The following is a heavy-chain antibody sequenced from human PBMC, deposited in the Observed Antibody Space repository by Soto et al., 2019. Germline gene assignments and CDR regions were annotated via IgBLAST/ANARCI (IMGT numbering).Heavy chain of an antibody. CDR2: IYYSGST. Sequence: PSETLSLTCTVSGGSISSYYWSWIRQPPGKGLEWIGYIYYSGSTNYNPSLKSRVNISVDTSKNQFSLKLSSVTAADTAVYFCASLLYYYDTTGYYFFDYWGQGIPVTVSS. CDR3: ASLLYYYDTTGYYFFDY. CDR1: GGSISSYY. J-gene: IGHJ4*02. D-gene: IGHD3-22*01. V-gene: IGHV4-59*01.